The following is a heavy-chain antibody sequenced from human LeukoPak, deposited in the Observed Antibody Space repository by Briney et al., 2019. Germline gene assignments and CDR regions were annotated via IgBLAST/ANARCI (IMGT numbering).Heavy chain of an antibody. CDR1: GYSFTSYW. Sequence: GESLEISCKGSGYSFTSYWIGWVRPMPGKGLELMGIIYPGDSDTRYSPSFQGQVTISADKSISTAYLQWSSLKASDTAMYYCARLGSGDYAVDWFDPWGQGTLVTVSS. D-gene: IGHD4-17*01. V-gene: IGHV5-51*01. CDR2: IYPGDSDT. J-gene: IGHJ5*02. CDR3: ARLGSGDYAVDWFDP.